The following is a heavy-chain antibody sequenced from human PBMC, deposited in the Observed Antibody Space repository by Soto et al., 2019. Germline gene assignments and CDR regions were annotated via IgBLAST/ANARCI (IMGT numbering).Heavy chain of an antibody. CDR3: ARDAGGWYHLLSPWFDP. J-gene: IGHJ5*02. Sequence: QVQLQESGPGLVKPSQTLSLTCTVSGGSISSGGYYWSWIRQHPGKGLEWIGYIYYSGSAYYNPSLKSRVTISLDTSKNQLSLRLSSVTAADTAVYYSARDAGGWYHLLSPWFDPWGQGTLVTVSS. D-gene: IGHD2-2*01. CDR2: IYYSGSA. CDR1: GGSISSGGYY. V-gene: IGHV4-31*03.